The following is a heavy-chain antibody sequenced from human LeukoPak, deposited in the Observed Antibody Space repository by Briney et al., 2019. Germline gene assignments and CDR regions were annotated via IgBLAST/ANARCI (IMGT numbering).Heavy chain of an antibody. CDR3: AKARYDGEVMIAATDY. Sequence: SETLSLTCAVYGGSFSGYYWSWIRQPPGKGLEWIGEINHSGSTNYNPSLKSRVTISVDTSKNQFSLKLGSVTAADTAVYYCAKARYDGEVMIAATDYWGQGTLVTVSS. CDR1: GGSFSGYY. V-gene: IGHV4-34*01. CDR2: INHSGST. D-gene: IGHD2-15*01. J-gene: IGHJ4*02.